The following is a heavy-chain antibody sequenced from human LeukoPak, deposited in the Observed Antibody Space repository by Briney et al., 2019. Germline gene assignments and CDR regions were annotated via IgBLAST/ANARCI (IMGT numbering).Heavy chain of an antibody. Sequence: GSSVKVSCKASGGTFSSYAISWVRQAPGQGLEWMGGIIPIFGTANYAQKFQGRVTITTDESTSTAYMELSSLRSEDTAVYYCARDHTVTEAPYNWFDPWGQGTLVTVSS. CDR1: GGTFSSYA. V-gene: IGHV1-69*05. J-gene: IGHJ5*02. CDR3: ARDHTVTEAPYNWFDP. D-gene: IGHD4-11*01. CDR2: IIPIFGTA.